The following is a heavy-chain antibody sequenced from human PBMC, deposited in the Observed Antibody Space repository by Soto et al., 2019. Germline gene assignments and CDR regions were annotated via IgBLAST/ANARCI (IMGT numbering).Heavy chain of an antibody. J-gene: IGHJ6*03. CDR1: GFTFRSFA. CDR3: AKLHSSSSAFYYYYMDV. CDR2: ITGSGGTT. Sequence: GGSLRLSCAASGFTFRSFALSWVRQAPGKGLEWVSAITGSGGTTYYADSVKGRFTISRDNSKNTLYLQMNSLGAEDTAVYYCAKLHSSSSAFYYYYMDVWGKGTTVTVSS. D-gene: IGHD6-6*01. V-gene: IGHV3-23*01.